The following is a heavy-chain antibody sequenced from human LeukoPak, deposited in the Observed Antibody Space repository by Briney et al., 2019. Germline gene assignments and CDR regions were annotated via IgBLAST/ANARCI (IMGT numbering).Heavy chain of an antibody. CDR3: ARGDSSGYN. CDR2: INKDGGEK. CDR1: GFTFSSYW. J-gene: IGHJ4*02. D-gene: IGHD3-22*01. V-gene: IGHV3-7*03. Sequence: GGSLRLSCAASGFTFSSYWMSWVRQAPGKGLEWVANINKDGGEKYYVDSVKGRFTISRDNAKNSLYLQMNSLRADDTAVYYCARGDSSGYNWGQGTLVTVSS.